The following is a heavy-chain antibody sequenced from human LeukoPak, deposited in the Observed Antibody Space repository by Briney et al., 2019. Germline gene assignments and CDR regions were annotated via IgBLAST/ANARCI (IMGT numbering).Heavy chain of an antibody. Sequence: KPSETLSLTCTVSGYSISSGYYWGWIRQPPGKGLEWIGYIYHSGSTYYNPSLKSRVTISVDTSKNQFSLKLSSVTAADTAVYYCARVHDSSGYIFDYWGQGTLVTVSS. J-gene: IGHJ4*02. CDR3: ARVHDSSGYIFDY. D-gene: IGHD3-22*01. CDR1: GYSISSGYY. CDR2: IYHSGST. V-gene: IGHV4-38-2*02.